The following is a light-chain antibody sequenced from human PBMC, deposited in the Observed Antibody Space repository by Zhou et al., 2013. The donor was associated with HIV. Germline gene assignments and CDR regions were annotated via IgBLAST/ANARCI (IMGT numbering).Light chain of an antibody. Sequence: DIQMTQSPSSLSASVGDRVTITCRASQGIRNHLAWYQQKPGKVPKLLIYGASTLQSGVPSRFSGSGSGTDFTLTISSLQPEDVATYYCQKXNSAPWAFGQGTKVEIK. CDR3: QKXNSAPWA. CDR2: GAS. J-gene: IGKJ1*01. V-gene: IGKV1-27*01. CDR1: QGIRNH.